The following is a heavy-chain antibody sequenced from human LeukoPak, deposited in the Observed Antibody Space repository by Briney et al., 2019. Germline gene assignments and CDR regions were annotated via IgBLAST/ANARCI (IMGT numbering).Heavy chain of an antibody. CDR3: ARHLRQWLVREYYYYGMDV. D-gene: IGHD6-19*01. V-gene: IGHV4-39*01. CDR1: GFTVSNNY. Sequence: GSLRLSCAASGFTVSNNYMSWIRQPPGKGLEWIGSIYYSGSTYYNPSLKSRVTISVDTSKNQFSLKLSSVTAADTAVYYCARHLRQWLVREYYYYGMDVWGQGTTVTVSS. J-gene: IGHJ6*02. CDR2: IYYSGST.